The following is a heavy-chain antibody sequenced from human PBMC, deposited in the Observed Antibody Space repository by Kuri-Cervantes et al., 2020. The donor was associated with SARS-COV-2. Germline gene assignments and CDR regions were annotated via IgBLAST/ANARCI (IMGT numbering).Heavy chain of an antibody. CDR2: INPSGGST. CDR1: GYTFTSYG. V-gene: IGHV1-46*03. D-gene: IGHD3-3*01. Sequence: ASVKVSCKASGYTFTSYGISWVRQAPGQGLEWMGIINPSGGSTSYAQKFQGRVTMTRDTSTSTVYMELSSLRSEDTAVYYCARDFQLAPDITIFGVVIAAAFDIWGQGTMVTVSS. CDR3: ARDFQLAPDITIFGVVIAAAFDI. J-gene: IGHJ3*02.